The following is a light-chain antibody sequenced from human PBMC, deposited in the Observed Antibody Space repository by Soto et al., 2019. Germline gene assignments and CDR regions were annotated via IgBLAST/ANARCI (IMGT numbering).Light chain of an antibody. J-gene: IGKJ5*01. Sequence: AIQLTQSPSSLSASVGDRVTITCRANQGISSALAWYQQKPGKAPKLLIYDASSLESGVPSRFSGSGSGTDFTLTISSLQPEDFATYYCQQFNNYFFTFGQGTRLEIK. CDR2: DAS. CDR1: QGISSA. V-gene: IGKV1D-13*01. CDR3: QQFNNYFFT.